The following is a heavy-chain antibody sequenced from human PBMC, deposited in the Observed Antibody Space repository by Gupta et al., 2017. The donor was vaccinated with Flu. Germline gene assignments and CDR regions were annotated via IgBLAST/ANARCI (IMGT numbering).Heavy chain of an antibody. J-gene: IGHJ4*02. CDR3: ARGHWDN. CDR1: GFTLSSHD. Sequence: EVQLVESGGGSVQPGGSLRLSCVASGFTLSSHDMSWVRQAPGRRLEWVSFIIPSATIYYGDPVRGRFTISRDNAKNSLYLQMSGLRDEDTAVYYCARGHWDNWGQGTLVTVSS. CDR2: IIPSATI. V-gene: IGHV3-48*03.